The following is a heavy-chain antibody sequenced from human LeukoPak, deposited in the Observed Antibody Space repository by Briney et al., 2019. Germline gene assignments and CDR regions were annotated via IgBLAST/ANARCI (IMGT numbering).Heavy chain of an antibody. Sequence: PGRSLRLSCTASGFTFGDYAMSWVRQAPGEGLEWAGFIRSKAYGGTTEYAASVEGRFTISRDDSKSIAYLQMNSLKTEDTAVYYCTRVLSGGGCIDYWGQGTLVTVSP. CDR1: GFTFGDYA. CDR3: TRVLSGGGCIDY. J-gene: IGHJ4*02. V-gene: IGHV3-49*04. D-gene: IGHD3-16*01. CDR2: IRSKAYGGTT.